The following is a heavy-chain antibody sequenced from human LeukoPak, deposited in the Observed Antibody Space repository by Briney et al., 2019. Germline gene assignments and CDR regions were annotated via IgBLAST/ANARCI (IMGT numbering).Heavy chain of an antibody. V-gene: IGHV4-59*01. CDR3: ARAHGGWYGYNWFDP. CDR1: GGSISSYY. Sequence: SETLSLTCTVSGGSISSYYWSWIRQPPGKGLEWIGYIYYSGSTNYNPSLNRRVTISVDTSKNQFSLKLSSVTAADPAVYYCARAHGGWYGYNWFDPWGQGTLVTVSS. J-gene: IGHJ5*02. D-gene: IGHD6-19*01. CDR2: IYYSGST.